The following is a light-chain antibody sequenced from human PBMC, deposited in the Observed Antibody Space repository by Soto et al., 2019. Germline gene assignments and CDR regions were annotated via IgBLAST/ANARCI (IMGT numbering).Light chain of an antibody. J-gene: IGKJ1*01. CDR3: QQYSSYWT. Sequence: DIQMTQSPSTLSASVGDRVTITCRASQSISTWLAWYQQKPGKAPKLLIFKASSLESGVPSRFSGSGYGTEFTLTISSPQPDDFATYYCQQYSSYWTFGHGTKVDIK. CDR1: QSISTW. V-gene: IGKV1-5*03. CDR2: KAS.